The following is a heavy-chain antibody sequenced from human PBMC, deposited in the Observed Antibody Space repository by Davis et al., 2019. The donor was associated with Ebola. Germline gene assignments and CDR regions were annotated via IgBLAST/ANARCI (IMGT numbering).Heavy chain of an antibody. D-gene: IGHD6-19*01. J-gene: IGHJ4*02. V-gene: IGHV1-69*10. CDR3: ARERSGWYIDY. CDR1: GYTFTSYG. CDR2: IIPILGIA. Sequence: SVKVSCKASGYTFTSYGISWVRQAPGQGLEWMGGIIPILGIANYAQKFQGRVTITADESTSTAYMELSSLRSEDTAVYYCARERSGWYIDYWGQGTLVTVSS.